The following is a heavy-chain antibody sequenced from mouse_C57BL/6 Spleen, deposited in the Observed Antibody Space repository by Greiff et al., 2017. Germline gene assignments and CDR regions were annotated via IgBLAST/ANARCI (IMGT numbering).Heavy chain of an antibody. CDR2: INPSSGYT. V-gene: IGHV1-4*01. Sequence: QVQLQQSGAELARPGASVKMSCKASGYTFTSYTMHWVKQRPGQGLEWIGYINPSSGYTKYNQQFKDKSTLTADKSSSTAYMQLSSLTSEDSAVYYCATTTIARDDWGQGTSVTVSS. CDR3: ATTTIARDD. CDR1: GYTFTSYT. J-gene: IGHJ4*01. D-gene: IGHD2-4*01.